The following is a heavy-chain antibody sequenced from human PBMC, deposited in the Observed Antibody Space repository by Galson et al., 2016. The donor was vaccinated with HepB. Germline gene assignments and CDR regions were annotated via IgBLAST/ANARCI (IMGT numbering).Heavy chain of an antibody. V-gene: IGHV4-59*01. CDR1: GGSINSYY. J-gene: IGHJ3*01. Sequence: SETLSLTCSVSGGSINSYYWSWIRQPTGKGLEWIAYIDHSGNIKYNPSLKSRVTLSVDTSRNQFSLKLSSVTAADTAVYYCARDRLAAAASWVAFDFWGQGTMVTVSS. CDR2: IDHSGNI. CDR3: ARDRLAAAASWVAFDF. D-gene: IGHD6-13*01.